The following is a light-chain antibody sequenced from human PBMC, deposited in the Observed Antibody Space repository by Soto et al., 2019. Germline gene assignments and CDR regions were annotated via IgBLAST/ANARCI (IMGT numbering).Light chain of an antibody. V-gene: IGLV1-44*01. CDR3: AAWDDSLNGPV. CDR2: SNN. CDR1: SSNIGSNT. J-gene: IGLJ3*02. Sequence: SVLTQPPSASGTPGQRVTISCSGSSSNIGSNTVNWYQQLPGTAPKLLIYSNNQRPSGVPDRFSGSKSGTSVSLAISGLQSEDEANYCCAAWDDSLNGPVFGGGTKLTVL.